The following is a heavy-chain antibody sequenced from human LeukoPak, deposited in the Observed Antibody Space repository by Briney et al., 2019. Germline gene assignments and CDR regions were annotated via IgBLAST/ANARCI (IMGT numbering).Heavy chain of an antibody. CDR3: RRDYDSSGYYIY. V-gene: IGHV1-69*04. Sequence: SVNVSCKASRGTLSRYAISSVRQAPGDGLEWIGRIIPILGIANYAQKFQGGVTINVDKSTSKASLALRSLPSEDPAVYYCRRDYDSSGYYIYWGQGTLVTVSS. CDR2: IIPILGIA. D-gene: IGHD3-22*01. CDR1: RGTLSRYA. J-gene: IGHJ4*02.